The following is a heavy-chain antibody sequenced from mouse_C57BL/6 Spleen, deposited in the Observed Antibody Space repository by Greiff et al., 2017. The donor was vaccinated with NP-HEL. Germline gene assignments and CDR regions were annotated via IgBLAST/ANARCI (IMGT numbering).Heavy chain of an antibody. J-gene: IGHJ2*01. CDR1: GYTFTDYE. CDR2: IDPETGGT. D-gene: IGHD4-1*01. V-gene: IGHV1-15*01. CDR3: TRRGTLWYFDY. Sequence: VQLQQSGAELVRPGASVTLSCKASGYTFTDYEMHWVKQTPVHGLEWIGAIDPETGGTAYNQKFKGKAILTADKSSSTAYMELRSLTSEDSAVYYCTRRGTLWYFDYWGQGTTLTVAS.